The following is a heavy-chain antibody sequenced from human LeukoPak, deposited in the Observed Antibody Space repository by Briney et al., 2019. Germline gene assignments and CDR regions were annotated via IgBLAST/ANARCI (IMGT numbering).Heavy chain of an antibody. D-gene: IGHD2-2*01. CDR1: GFSLSTSGVG. Sequence: KSGPTLLKPTQTLTLTCTFSGFSLSTSGVGVGWTRQPPGKALEWLSLIYWHDDKRYSPSLQTRLTITKDTSKNQVVLTLTNMDPIDTGTSYCAYHQLTDAFDIWGQGTMVTVSS. CDR2: IYWHDDK. J-gene: IGHJ3*02. CDR3: AYHQLTDAFDI. V-gene: IGHV2-5*01.